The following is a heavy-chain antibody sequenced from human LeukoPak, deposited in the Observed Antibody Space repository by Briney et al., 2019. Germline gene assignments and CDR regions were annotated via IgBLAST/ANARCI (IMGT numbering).Heavy chain of an antibody. V-gene: IGHV3-23*01. CDR2: SRGSDGSA. CDR1: GVTLSSYA. Sequence: GGSLRLSSAASGVTLSSYALSCVRQAPGKGLEWVSSSRGSDGSAYYADSVKGRFTISRDTSRNSLYLRMHSLRPENTAVYYCAKDMEATITSGGYYFDHWGQGALVTVSS. J-gene: IGHJ4*02. D-gene: IGHD5-12*01. CDR3: AKDMEATITSGGYYFDH.